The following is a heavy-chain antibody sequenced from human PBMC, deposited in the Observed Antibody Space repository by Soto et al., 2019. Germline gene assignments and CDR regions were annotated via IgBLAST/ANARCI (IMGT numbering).Heavy chain of an antibody. CDR2: ISSSGSTI. J-gene: IGHJ4*02. Sequence: PGGSLRLSCAASGFSFSSYEMNWLRQAPGKGPEWLSYISSSGSTIYYSDSVKGRFTISRDNAKNSLYLQMNSLRAEDTAVYYCARYLSVVTNTWDYFGYWGQGTLVTVSS. CDR3: ARYLSVVTNTWDYFGY. CDR1: GFSFSSYE. D-gene: IGHD3-22*01. V-gene: IGHV3-48*03.